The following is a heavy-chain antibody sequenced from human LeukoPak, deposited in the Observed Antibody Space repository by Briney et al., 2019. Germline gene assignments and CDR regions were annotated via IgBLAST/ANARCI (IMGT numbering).Heavy chain of an antibody. Sequence: GGSLRLSCLASGLTFNNYNMNWVGQAPGKGLEWVSLISSDGSYIYYADSVRGRFTISRDNSKNTLYLQMNSLRAEDTAVYYCAKFIVEPDDAFDIWGQGTMVTVSS. CDR2: ISSDGSYI. CDR3: AKFIVEPDDAFDI. CDR1: GLTFNNYN. D-gene: IGHD1-26*01. J-gene: IGHJ3*02. V-gene: IGHV3-21*01.